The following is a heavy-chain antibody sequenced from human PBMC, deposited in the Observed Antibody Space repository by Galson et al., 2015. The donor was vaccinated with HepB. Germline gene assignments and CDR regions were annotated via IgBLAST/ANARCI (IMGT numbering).Heavy chain of an antibody. J-gene: IGHJ4*02. V-gene: IGHV1-2*02. D-gene: IGHD3-16*01. CDR3: ARKSDYATMDS. CDR1: GYPFTGYY. Sequence: SVKVSCKASGYPFTGYYMHWVRQAPGQGLEWMGWVNPNSGGTNYAQKFQGRVTMTRDTSISTAYMELSRLRSDDTAIYYCARKSDYATMDSWGQGTLVTVSS. CDR2: VNPNSGGT.